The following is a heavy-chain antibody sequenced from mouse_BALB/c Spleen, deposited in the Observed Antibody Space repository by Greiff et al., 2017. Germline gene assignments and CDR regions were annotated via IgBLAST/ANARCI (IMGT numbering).Heavy chain of an antibody. J-gene: IGHJ3*01. CDR3: TRSVPYDYDPAWFAY. Sequence: VQLKESGTVLARPGASVKMSCKASGYSFTSYWMHWVKQRPGQGLEWIGAIYPGNSDTSYNQKFKGKAKLTAVTSASTAYMELSSLTNEDSAVYYCTRSVPYDYDPAWFAYWGQGTLVTVSA. D-gene: IGHD2-4*01. CDR2: IYPGNSDT. CDR1: GYSFTSYW. V-gene: IGHV1-5*01.